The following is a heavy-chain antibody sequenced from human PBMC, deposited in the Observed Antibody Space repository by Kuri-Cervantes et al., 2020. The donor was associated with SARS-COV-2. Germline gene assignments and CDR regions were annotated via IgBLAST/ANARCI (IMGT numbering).Heavy chain of an antibody. D-gene: IGHD2-2*01. V-gene: IGHV3-30-3*01. CDR2: ISYDGSNK. J-gene: IGHJ3*02. CDR1: GFTFSSYA. Sequence: GGSLRLSCAASGFTFSSYAMHWVRQAPGKGLEWVAVISYDGSNKYYADSVKGRFTISRDNSKNTLYLQMNSLRSEDTAVYYCARVPKIGHCSSTSCSGHAFDIWGQGTMVTVSS. CDR3: ARVPKIGHCSSTSCSGHAFDI.